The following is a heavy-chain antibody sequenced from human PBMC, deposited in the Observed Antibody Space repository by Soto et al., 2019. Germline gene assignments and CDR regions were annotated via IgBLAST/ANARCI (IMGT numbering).Heavy chain of an antibody. CDR2: ISGSGDRT. V-gene: IGHV3-23*01. Sequence: EVQLLESGGGLVQPGGSLRLSCAASGITISNYPMSWVRQAPGKGLEWVSGISGSGDRTYYADSAKGQFSISKDISRNSLSLQRDSLGVEDTAVYFCVKDDGGYPSTAPPWGQGTLVTVSS. CDR1: GITISNYP. J-gene: IGHJ5*02. D-gene: IGHD3-22*01. CDR3: VKDDGGYPSTAPP.